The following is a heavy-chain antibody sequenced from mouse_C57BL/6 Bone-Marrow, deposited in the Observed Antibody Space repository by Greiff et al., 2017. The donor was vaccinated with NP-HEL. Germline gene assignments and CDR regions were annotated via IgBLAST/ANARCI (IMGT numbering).Heavy chain of an antibody. V-gene: IGHV1-62-3*01. Sequence: QVQLQQPGAELVKPGASVKLSCKASGYTFTSYWMHWVKQRPGRGLEWIGRIDPNSGGTKYNEKFKSKATLTVDTSSSTAYMQLSSLTSEDSAVYYCATTVVAYYYAMDYWGQGTSVTVSS. J-gene: IGHJ4*01. CDR2: IDPNSGGT. CDR3: ATTVVAYYYAMDY. D-gene: IGHD1-1*01. CDR1: GYTFTSYW.